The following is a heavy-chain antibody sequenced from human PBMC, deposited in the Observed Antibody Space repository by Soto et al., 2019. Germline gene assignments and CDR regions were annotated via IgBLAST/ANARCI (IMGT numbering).Heavy chain of an antibody. V-gene: IGHV5-51*01. J-gene: IGHJ6*02. D-gene: IGHD3-9*01. CDR2: IYPGDSDT. CDR1: GYSFTSYW. CDR3: ARLLPLSGYPYYYYGMDV. Sequence: GEALKSSCKGSGYSFTSYWIGWVRQMPGKGPEWMGIIYPGDSDTRYSPSFQGQVTISADKSISTAYLQWSSLKASDTAMDYCARLLPLSGYPYYYYGMDVLGHATMVTV.